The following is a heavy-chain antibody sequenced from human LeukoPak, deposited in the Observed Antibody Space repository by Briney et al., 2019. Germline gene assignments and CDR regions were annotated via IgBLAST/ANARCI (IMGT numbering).Heavy chain of an antibody. CDR1: GYTFTGYY. V-gene: IGHV1-2*06. J-gene: IGHJ1*01. D-gene: IGHD3-9*01. Sequence: ASVRVSCKASGYTFTGYYMRWVRQAPGEGLEWRGRINPNSGGTNYAQKFRGRVTMTRDTSISTAYMELSRLKSDDTSVSSCESVYYSFTDYYAGEYWGQPIRVTVSS. CDR3: ESVYYSFTDYYAGEY. CDR2: INPNSGGT.